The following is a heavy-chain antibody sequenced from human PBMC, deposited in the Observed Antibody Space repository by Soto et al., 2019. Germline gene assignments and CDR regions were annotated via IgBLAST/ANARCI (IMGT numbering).Heavy chain of an antibody. V-gene: IGHV1-46*03. Sequence: ASVKVSCKASENTFSTYSLHWVRQAPGQGLEWMGVINPTTTTTTDAQKFQGRVTMTRDTSTSTVFLELRSLRSGDTAVYFCARDLYSTSWYVRAFDMWGQGTMVTV. D-gene: IGHD6-13*01. CDR1: ENTFSTYS. CDR3: ARDLYSTSWYVRAFDM. J-gene: IGHJ3*02. CDR2: INPTTTTT.